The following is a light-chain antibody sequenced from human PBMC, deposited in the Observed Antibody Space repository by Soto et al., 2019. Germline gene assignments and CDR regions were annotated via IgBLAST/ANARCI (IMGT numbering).Light chain of an antibody. CDR2: AAS. V-gene: IGKV1-8*01. Sequence: AIRMTQSPSSLSASTGDRVTITCRASQGISSYLAWYQQKPGKAPKLLIYAASTLQSGVPSRFSGSGSGTDFTLTISCLQSEDFATYYCQQYYSYSLTFGGATKVEIK. J-gene: IGKJ4*01. CDR1: QGISSY. CDR3: QQYYSYSLT.